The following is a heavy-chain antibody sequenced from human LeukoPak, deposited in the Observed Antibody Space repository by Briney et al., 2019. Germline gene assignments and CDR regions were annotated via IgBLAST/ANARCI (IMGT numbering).Heavy chain of an antibody. V-gene: IGHV4-31*03. CDR1: GGPISSGGYY. Sequence: PSETLSLTCTVSGGPISSGGYYWSWIRQHPGKGLEWIGYIYYSGSTYYNPSLKSRVTISVDTSKNQFSLKLSSVTAADTAVYYCARRAAMGYYYYGMDVWGQGTTVTVSS. CDR3: ARRAAMGYYYYGMDV. CDR2: IYYSGST. J-gene: IGHJ6*02. D-gene: IGHD2-2*01.